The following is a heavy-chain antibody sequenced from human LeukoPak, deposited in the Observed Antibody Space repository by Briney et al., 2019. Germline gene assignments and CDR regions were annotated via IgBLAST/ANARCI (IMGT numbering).Heavy chain of an antibody. D-gene: IGHD4-23*01. V-gene: IGHV2-5*02. CDR1: GFSLRNNGVR. Sequence: SGPTQAKLTQTLTLICTLSGFSLRNNGVRGGWIRHPPRKSLEWFALIYRGDEKRYSPSLKSRLTITTDTTKNKAVLTMTNMDPMDTAPYYCAHRGGGNHEGFFAYCRQGT. J-gene: IGHJ4*02. CDR2: IYRGDEK. CDR3: AHRGGGNHEGFFAY.